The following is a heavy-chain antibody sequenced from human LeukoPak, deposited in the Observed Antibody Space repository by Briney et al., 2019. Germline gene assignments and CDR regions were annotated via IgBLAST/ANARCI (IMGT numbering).Heavy chain of an antibody. J-gene: IGHJ4*02. CDR3: ARVAGGFWSGYFDY. CDR2: IFPVFGTT. V-gene: IGHV1-69*05. CDR1: GGTFSSYA. D-gene: IGHD3-3*01. Sequence: SVKVSCKASGGTFSSYAISWVRQAPGQGLEWMGGIFPVFGTTKYAQKFQGRVTTTTDESTSTAYMEVSSLTSEDTAVYYCARVAGGFWSGYFDYWGQGTLVTVSS.